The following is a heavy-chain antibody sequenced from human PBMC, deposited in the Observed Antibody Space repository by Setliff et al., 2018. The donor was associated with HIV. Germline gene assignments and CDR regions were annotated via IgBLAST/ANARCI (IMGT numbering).Heavy chain of an antibody. J-gene: IGHJ3*02. CDR2: IYSSGST. CDR3: ARDEAAAAGRAFDI. CDR1: GGSISSYY. V-gene: IGHV4-4*07. Sequence: SETLSLTCTVSGGSISSYYWSWIRQPAGKGLEWIGRIYSSGSTNYNPSLESRVTMSVDTSKIHFSLKLSSVTAADTAVYYCARDEAAAAGRAFDIWGQWTMVTVSS. D-gene: IGHD2-2*01.